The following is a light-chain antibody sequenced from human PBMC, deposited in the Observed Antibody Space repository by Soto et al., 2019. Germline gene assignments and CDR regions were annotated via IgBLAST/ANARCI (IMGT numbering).Light chain of an antibody. J-gene: IGKJ5*01. CDR3: QQYGSSPPIT. Sequence: EIVLTQSPGTLSLSPGERATLSCRASQSVSSGYLAWYQQKPGQAPRLLIYGASSRATGIPDRFSGSGSGTDFTLTISRLEPEDFAVYYYQQYGSSPPITFGQGTRLEIK. V-gene: IGKV3-20*01. CDR2: GAS. CDR1: QSVSSGY.